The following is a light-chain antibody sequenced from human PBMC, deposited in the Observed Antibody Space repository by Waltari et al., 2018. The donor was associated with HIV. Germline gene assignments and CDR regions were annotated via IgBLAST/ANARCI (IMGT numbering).Light chain of an antibody. J-gene: IGLJ1*01. CDR2: DTS. Sequence: QAVVTQEPSVTVSPGGTVTLTCDSSTGPVTRSLYPYWFQQKPGQVPRALIYDTSNKYSWTPARFSGSILGDKAVLILSGAQPEDEADYYCLLSYNGASVFGPGTKVTVL. V-gene: IGLV7-46*01. CDR3: LLSYNGASV. CDR1: TGPVTRSLY.